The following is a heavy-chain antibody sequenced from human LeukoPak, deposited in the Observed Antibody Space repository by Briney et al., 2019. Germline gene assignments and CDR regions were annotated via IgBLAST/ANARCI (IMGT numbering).Heavy chain of an antibody. J-gene: IGHJ4*02. Sequence: SETLSLTCTVSGGSISSYYWSWIRQPAGKGLGWIGRIYTSGSTNYNPSLKSRVTISLDTSKNQFSLNLSSVTAADTAVYYCARASSYTGHLGWWGQGTLVTVSS. D-gene: IGHD6-19*01. CDR1: GGSISSYY. CDR2: IYTSGST. V-gene: IGHV4-4*07. CDR3: ARASSYTGHLGW.